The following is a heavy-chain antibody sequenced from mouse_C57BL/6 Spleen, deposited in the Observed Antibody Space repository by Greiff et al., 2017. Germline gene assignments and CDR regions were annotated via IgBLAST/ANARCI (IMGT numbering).Heavy chain of an antibody. Sequence: VHVQQSGAELVRPGASVKLSCTASGFNIKDYYMHWVKQRPEQGLEWIGRIDPEDGDTEYAPKFPGKATMTADTSSNTAYLQLSSLTSEDTAVYYCTTVTTVGYYFGYWGQGTTLTVSS. J-gene: IGHJ2*01. V-gene: IGHV14-1*01. CDR3: TTVTTVGYYFGY. CDR2: IDPEDGDT. D-gene: IGHD1-1*01. CDR1: GFNIKDYY.